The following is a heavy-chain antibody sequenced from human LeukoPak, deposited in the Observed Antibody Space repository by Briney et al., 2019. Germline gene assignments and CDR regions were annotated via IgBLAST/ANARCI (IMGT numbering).Heavy chain of an antibody. CDR1: GFTFSDYY. CDR2: ITSSGSAI. D-gene: IGHD5/OR15-5a*01. CDR3: ATGIVSTSGDY. V-gene: IGHV3-11*01. J-gene: IGHJ4*02. Sequence: PGGSLRLSCAASGFTFSDYYMSWIRQAPGKGLEWVSYITSSGSAIYYADSVRGRFTISRDNARNSMSLHMDDLRAEDTAIYYCATGIVSTSGDYWGQGTLVTVSS.